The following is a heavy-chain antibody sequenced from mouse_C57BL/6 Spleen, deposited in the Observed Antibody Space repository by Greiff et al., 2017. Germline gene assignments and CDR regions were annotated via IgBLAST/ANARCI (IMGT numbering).Heavy chain of an antibody. J-gene: IGHJ2*01. D-gene: IGHD1-1*01. Sequence: QVQLQQPGAELVRPGSSVKLSCKASGYTFTSYWLDWVKQRPGQGLEWIGNIYPSDSETHYNQKFKDKATLTVDKSSSTAYMQLSSLTSEDSAVYYCARGGRYFDAWGQGTTLTVSS. V-gene: IGHV1-61*01. CDR3: ARGGRYFDA. CDR1: GYTFTSYW. CDR2: IYPSDSET.